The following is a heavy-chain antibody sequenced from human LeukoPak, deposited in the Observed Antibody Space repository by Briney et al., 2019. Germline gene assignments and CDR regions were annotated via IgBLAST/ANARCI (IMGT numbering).Heavy chain of an antibody. J-gene: IGHJ4*02. V-gene: IGHV3-7*05. CDR2: IHPRETQI. CDR3: ARAGGYSSGQGGY. CDR1: GFTFSSSW. D-gene: IGHD6-19*01. Sequence: QPGGSLRLSCAASGFTFSSSWMTWVRQAPGKGLFWVADIHPRETQILYVDSAKGRFTISRDNAKNSVYLQMNSLTAEDTGVYYCARAGGYSSGQGGYWGQGTLVTVSS.